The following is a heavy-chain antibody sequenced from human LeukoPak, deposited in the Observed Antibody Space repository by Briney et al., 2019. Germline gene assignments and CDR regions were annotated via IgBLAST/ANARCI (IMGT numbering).Heavy chain of an antibody. V-gene: IGHV3-21*01. D-gene: IGHD3-22*01. Sequence: GGSLRLSCAASGFTFSSYSMNWVRQAPGKGLEWVSSISSSSSYIYYADSVKGRFTISRDNAKNSLYLQMNSLRAEDTAVYYCARDRYYYGSSGYLDYWGQGTLVTVSS. CDR3: ARDRYYYGSSGYLDY. CDR2: ISSSSSYI. CDR1: GFTFSSYS. J-gene: IGHJ4*02.